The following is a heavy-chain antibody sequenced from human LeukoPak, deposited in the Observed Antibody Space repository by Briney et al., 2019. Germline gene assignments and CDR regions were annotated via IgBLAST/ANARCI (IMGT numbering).Heavy chain of an antibody. CDR3: ARDILTKQAYSGYDN. J-gene: IGHJ4*02. Sequence: PGGSLRLSCAASGFTVSSNYMNWVRQAPGKGLEWVSYISSSSNTRYYADSVKGRFTISRDNAKNSLYLQMNSLRDEDTAVYYCARDILTKQAYSGYDNWGQGTLVTVSS. CDR1: GFTVSSNY. CDR2: ISSSSNTR. V-gene: IGHV3-48*02. D-gene: IGHD5-12*01.